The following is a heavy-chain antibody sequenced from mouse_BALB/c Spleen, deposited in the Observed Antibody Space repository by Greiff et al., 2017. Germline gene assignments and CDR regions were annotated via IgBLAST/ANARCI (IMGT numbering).Heavy chain of an antibody. Sequence: FNIKDTYMHWVKQRPEQGLEWIGRIDPANGNTKYDPKFQGKATITADTSSNTAYLQLSSLTSEDTAVYYCAKDYRSLYWYFDVWGAGTTVTVSS. V-gene: IGHV14-3*02. CDR1: FNIKDTY. CDR3: AKDYRSLYWYFDV. D-gene: IGHD2-14*01. CDR2: IDPANGNT. J-gene: IGHJ1*01.